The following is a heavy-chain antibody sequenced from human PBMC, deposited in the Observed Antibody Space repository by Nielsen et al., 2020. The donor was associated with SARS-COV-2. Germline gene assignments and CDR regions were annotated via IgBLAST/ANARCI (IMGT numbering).Heavy chain of an antibody. CDR2: INPNSGGT. D-gene: IGHD1-26*01. CDR1: GYTFTGYY. V-gene: IGHV1-2*04. Sequence: ASVKVSCKASGYTFTGYYMHWVRQAPGQGLEWMGWINPNSGGTNYAQKFQGWVTMTRDTSISTAYMELSRLRSDDTAVYYCASRRFSGSRYRLDAFDIWGQGTMVTVSS. J-gene: IGHJ3*02. CDR3: ASRRFSGSRYRLDAFDI.